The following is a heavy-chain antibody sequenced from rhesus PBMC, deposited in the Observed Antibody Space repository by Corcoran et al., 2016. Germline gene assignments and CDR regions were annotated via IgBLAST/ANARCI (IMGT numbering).Heavy chain of an antibody. CDR2: IIPLVGVT. CDR1: GFTFGSYA. J-gene: IGHJ6*01. Sequence: QVQLVQSGAEVKKPGASVKVSCKASGFTFGSYAISWVRQAPGQGLEWMGVIIPLVGVTNYAEKFQGRVTITADTSKSTAYMELSSLRSEDTAVYYCARGRVAAGLVYGLDSWGQGVVVTVSS. CDR3: ARGRVAAGLVYGLDS. V-gene: IGHV1-198*02. D-gene: IGHD6-13*01.